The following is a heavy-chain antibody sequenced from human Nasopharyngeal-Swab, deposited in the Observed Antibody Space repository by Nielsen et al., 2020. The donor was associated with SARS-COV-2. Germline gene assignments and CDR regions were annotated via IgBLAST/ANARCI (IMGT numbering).Heavy chain of an antibody. Sequence: GGSLRLSCAASGFTFSNYAMSWVRQAPGKGLEWVSTISGGGGITYYADSVKGRFTISRDNAKNSLYLQMNSLRDEDTAVYYCAREDYGGNLALGYYYDGMDVWGQGTTVTVSS. CDR2: ISGGGGIT. CDR3: AREDYGGNLALGYYYDGMDV. CDR1: GFTFSNYA. V-gene: IGHV3-23*01. D-gene: IGHD4-23*01. J-gene: IGHJ6*02.